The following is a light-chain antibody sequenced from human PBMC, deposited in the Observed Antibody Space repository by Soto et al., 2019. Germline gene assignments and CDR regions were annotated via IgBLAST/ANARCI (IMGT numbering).Light chain of an antibody. J-gene: IGKJ5*01. CDR1: QDISNY. Sequence: DIQMTQSPSSLSASVGDRVTITCQASQDISNYLNWYQQKPGKAPKLLIYDASTLETGVPSRFSGSGSGTDFTFTISSLPPEDIATYYCQQSDSLPPITFGQGTRLEIK. V-gene: IGKV1-33*01. CDR2: DAS. CDR3: QQSDSLPPIT.